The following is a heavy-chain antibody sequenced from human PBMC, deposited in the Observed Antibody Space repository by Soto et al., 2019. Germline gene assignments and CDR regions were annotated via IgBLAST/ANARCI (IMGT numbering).Heavy chain of an antibody. V-gene: IGHV5-51*01. CDR2: IYPGDSDT. CDR1: GYSFTSYW. Sequence: GESLKISCKGSGYSFTSYWIGWVRQMPGKGLEWMGIIYPGDSDTRYSPSFQGQVTISADKSISTAYLQWSSLKASDTAMYYCARGRTMPPKDIVVVPAGQKLTDFDYWGQGTLVTVSS. CDR3: ARGRTMPPKDIVVVPAGQKLTDFDY. J-gene: IGHJ4*02. D-gene: IGHD2-2*01.